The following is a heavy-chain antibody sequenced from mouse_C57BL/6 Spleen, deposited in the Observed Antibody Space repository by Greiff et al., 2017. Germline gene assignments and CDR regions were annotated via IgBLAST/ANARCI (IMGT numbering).Heavy chain of an antibody. Sequence: QVQLKQPGAELVKPGASVKLSCKASGYTFTSYWMHWVKQRPGQGLEWIGMIHPNSGSTNYNEKFKSKATLTVDKSSSTAYMQLSSLTSEDSAVYYCARALLYYAMDYWGQGTSVTVSS. CDR3: ARALLYYAMDY. J-gene: IGHJ4*01. V-gene: IGHV1-64*01. CDR1: GYTFTSYW. CDR2: IHPNSGST.